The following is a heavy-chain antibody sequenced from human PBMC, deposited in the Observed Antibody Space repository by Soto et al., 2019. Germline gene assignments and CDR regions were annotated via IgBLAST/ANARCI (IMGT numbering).Heavy chain of an antibody. Sequence: EVQLVESGGGLVKPGGSLRLSCAASGFTFSSYSMNWVRQAPGKGLEWVSSISSSSSYIYYADSVKGRFTISRDNAKNALYLQMNSLRAEDTAVYYCARAVENSSGWTPYNWFDPWGQGTLVTVSS. J-gene: IGHJ5*02. D-gene: IGHD6-19*01. V-gene: IGHV3-21*01. CDR1: GFTFSSYS. CDR3: ARAVENSSGWTPYNWFDP. CDR2: ISSSSSYI.